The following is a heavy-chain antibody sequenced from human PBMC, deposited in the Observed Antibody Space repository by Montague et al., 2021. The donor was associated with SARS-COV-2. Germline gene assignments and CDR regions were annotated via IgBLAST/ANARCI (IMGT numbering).Heavy chain of an antibody. V-gene: IGHV4-39*01. D-gene: IGHD3-10*01. J-gene: IGHJ5*02. CDR1: GASISSTSYY. Sequence: SETLSLTCTVSGASISSTSYYWGWIRQPPGKGLEWIGTVLHSGNTYYNPSLKSRLTISVDAPEQQFSLRLSSVTAADTAVYYCTKTDKGVVLPPRLGSFDPWGQGTLVIVSS. CDR3: TKTDKGVVLPPRLGSFDP. CDR2: VLHSGNT.